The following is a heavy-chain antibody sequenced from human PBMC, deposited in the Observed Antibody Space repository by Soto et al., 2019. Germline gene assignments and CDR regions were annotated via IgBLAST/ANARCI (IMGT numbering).Heavy chain of an antibody. D-gene: IGHD3-10*01. V-gene: IGHV6-1*01. CDR2: TYYKSKWNN. Sequence: SQTLSLTRVLSRGSVSSKSAGLNWSRQSPSRGLEWLGRTYYKSKWNNDYALSVKSRITINPDTSKNQFSLHLYSVTPEDTAVYYCTGITWFRGMDVWGQGTPVTVSS. J-gene: IGHJ6*02. CDR3: TGITWFRGMDV. CDR1: RGSVSSKSAG.